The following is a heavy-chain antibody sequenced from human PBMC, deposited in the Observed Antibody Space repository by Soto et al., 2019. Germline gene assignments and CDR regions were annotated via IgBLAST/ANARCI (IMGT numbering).Heavy chain of an antibody. V-gene: IGHV4-39*01. CDR2: IYYSGST. J-gene: IGHJ6*03. D-gene: IGHD6-13*01. CDR3: ARHGRLFGYSSSWYYYYYYMDV. CDR1: GGSISSSSYY. Sequence: SETLSLTCTVSGGSISSSSYYWGWIRQPPGKGLEWIGSIYYSGSTYYNPSLKSRVTISVDTSKNQFSLKLSSVTAADTAVYYCARHGRLFGYSSSWYYYYYYMDVWGKGTTVTVSS.